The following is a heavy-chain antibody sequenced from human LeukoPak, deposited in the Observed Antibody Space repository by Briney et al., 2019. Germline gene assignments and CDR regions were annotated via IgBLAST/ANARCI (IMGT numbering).Heavy chain of an antibody. D-gene: IGHD3-10*01. V-gene: IGHV1-8*01. CDR2: MNPNSGNT. CDR1: GYTFTSYD. CDR3: ARVFFRYGVTELDY. J-gene: IGHJ4*02. Sequence: ASVKVSCKASGYTFTSYDINWVRQAPGQGLEWMGWMNPNSGNTGYAQKFQGGVTMTRNTSISTAYMELSSLRSEDTAVYYCARVFFRYGVTELDYWGQGTLVTVSS.